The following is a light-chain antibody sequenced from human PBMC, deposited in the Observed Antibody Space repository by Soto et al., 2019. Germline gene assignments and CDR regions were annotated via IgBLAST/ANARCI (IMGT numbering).Light chain of an antibody. Sequence: QSVLTQPASVSGSPGQSSTISCTGTSSDVGAYNYVSWYQQHPGKAPKLMIYDVNIRPSGVSNRFSGSKSGNTASLTISGLQAEDEADYYCTSWTTSTTRKFGGGTKVTVL. CDR2: DVN. CDR3: TSWTTSTTRK. J-gene: IGLJ2*01. CDR1: SSDVGAYNY. V-gene: IGLV2-14*01.